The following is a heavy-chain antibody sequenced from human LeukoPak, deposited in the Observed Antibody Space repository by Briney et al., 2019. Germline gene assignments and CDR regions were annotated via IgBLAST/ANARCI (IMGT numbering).Heavy chain of an antibody. D-gene: IGHD6-13*01. CDR3: ARGQQLVKTD. J-gene: IGHJ4*02. CDR1: GFTFSSYG. V-gene: IGHV3-30*02. Sequence: GGSLRLSCAASGFTFSSYGMHWVRQAPGKGLEWVAFIRYDGSNKYYADSVKGRFTISRDNSKNTVYLQMDSLRAEDTALYYCARGQQLVKTDWGQGTLVTASS. CDR2: IRYDGSNK.